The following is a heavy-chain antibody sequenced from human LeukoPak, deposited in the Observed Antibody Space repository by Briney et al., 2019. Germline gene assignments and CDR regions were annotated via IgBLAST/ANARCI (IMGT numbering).Heavy chain of an antibody. J-gene: IGHJ4*02. CDR1: GFTFISYT. V-gene: IGHV3-21*01. Sequence: GGSLRLSCAASGFTFISYTMHWVRQAPGTGLEWVSSISSSSNYIYYADSVKGRFTISRDNAKNSLYLQMNSLGAEDTAVYCCARSVASAGYAYWGQGTLVTVSS. CDR2: ISSSSNYI. D-gene: IGHD6-13*01. CDR3: ARSVASAGYAY.